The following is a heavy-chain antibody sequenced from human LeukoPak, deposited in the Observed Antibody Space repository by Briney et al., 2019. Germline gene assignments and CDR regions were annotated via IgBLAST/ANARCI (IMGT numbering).Heavy chain of an antibody. CDR3: ARGLIKGIAVAGTG. D-gene: IGHD6-19*01. V-gene: IGHV4-34*01. CDR2: INHSGST. J-gene: IGHJ4*02. CDR1: GASFSGYY. Sequence: SETLSLTCAVYGASFSGYYWTWIRQPPGKGLEWIGEINHSGSTNYNPSLKSRVTISVDTSKNQFSLKLRSVTAADTAVYYCARGLIKGIAVAGTGWGQGTLVTVSS.